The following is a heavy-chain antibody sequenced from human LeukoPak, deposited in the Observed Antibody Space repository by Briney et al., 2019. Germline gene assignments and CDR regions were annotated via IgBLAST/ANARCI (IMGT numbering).Heavy chain of an antibody. CDR1: GYTFTSYG. V-gene: IGHV1-18*01. CDR2: ISAYNGNT. Sequence: GASVKVSCKASGYTFTSYGIRWVRQAPGQGLEWMGWISAYNGNTNYAQKLQGRATMTTDTSTSTAYMELRSLRSDDTAVYYCARDDFWSGYYNGNYFDYWGQGTLVTVSS. J-gene: IGHJ4*02. D-gene: IGHD3-3*01. CDR3: ARDDFWSGYYNGNYFDY.